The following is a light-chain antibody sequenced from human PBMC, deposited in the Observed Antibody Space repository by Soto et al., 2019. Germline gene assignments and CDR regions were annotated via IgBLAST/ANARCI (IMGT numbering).Light chain of an antibody. V-gene: IGKV1-5*01. CDR3: QQYDTFWT. CDR1: QSISTH. Sequence: DIQMTQSTSSLSASVGDRVSITCRASQSISTHLSWYQQKPGKAPKLLIYDVSSLESGVPSRFSGSGSGTEFTLTISSLQPDDSATYYCQQYDTFWTFGQRTKVDIK. J-gene: IGKJ1*01. CDR2: DVS.